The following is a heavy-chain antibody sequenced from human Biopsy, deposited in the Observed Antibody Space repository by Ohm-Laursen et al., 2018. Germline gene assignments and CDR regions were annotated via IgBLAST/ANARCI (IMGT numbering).Heavy chain of an antibody. Sequence: SETLSLTCTVSGDSINNYYWSWIRQPAGKGLVWIGRIYSSGSTNYNPSLKSRVPISVDTSKNQFSLILSYMTVADTAVYYWSRGPRIAAVAYFDPWGQGTLVTVSS. CDR1: GDSINNYY. CDR3: SRGPRIAAVAYFDP. V-gene: IGHV4-4*07. D-gene: IGHD6-13*01. CDR2: IYSSGST. J-gene: IGHJ5*02.